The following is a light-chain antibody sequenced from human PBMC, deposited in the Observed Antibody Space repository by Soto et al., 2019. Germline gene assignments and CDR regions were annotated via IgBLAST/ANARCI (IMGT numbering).Light chain of an antibody. Sequence: QSVLTQPRSVSGSPGQSVTISCTGTITDVGKYNYVSWYQQHPGKAPKLLIYDVTQRPSGVPDRFSGSKSGNTASLTISGLQAEDEADYYCCSYAGSYTYVFGIGTKVTVL. CDR2: DVT. CDR1: ITDVGKYNY. V-gene: IGLV2-11*01. J-gene: IGLJ1*01. CDR3: CSYAGSYTYV.